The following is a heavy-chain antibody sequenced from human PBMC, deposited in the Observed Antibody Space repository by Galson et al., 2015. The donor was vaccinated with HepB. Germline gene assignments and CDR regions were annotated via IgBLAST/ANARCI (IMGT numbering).Heavy chain of an antibody. CDR2: IYYSGST. V-gene: IGHV4-39*01. CDR3: ASESYYDSSGYYYFDY. J-gene: IGHJ4*02. Sequence: ETLSLTCTVSGGSISSSSYYWGWIRQPPGKGLERIGSIYYSGSTYYNPSLKSRVTISVDTSKNQFSLKLSSVTAADTAVYYCASESYYDSSGYYYFDYWGQGTLVTVSS. CDR1: GGSISSSSYY. D-gene: IGHD3-22*01.